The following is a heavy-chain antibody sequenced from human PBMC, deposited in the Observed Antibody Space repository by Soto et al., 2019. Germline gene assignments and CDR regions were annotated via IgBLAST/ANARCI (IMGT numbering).Heavy chain of an antibody. J-gene: IGHJ4*02. Sequence: GASVEASCKASGYTFTSYALHWVRQAPGQRLEWMGWINAGNGNTKYSQKFQGRVTITRDTSASTAYMELSSLRSEDTAVYYCARDKAAADDYWGQGTPVTVSS. D-gene: IGHD6-13*01. V-gene: IGHV1-3*01. CDR3: ARDKAAADDY. CDR2: INAGNGNT. CDR1: GYTFTSYA.